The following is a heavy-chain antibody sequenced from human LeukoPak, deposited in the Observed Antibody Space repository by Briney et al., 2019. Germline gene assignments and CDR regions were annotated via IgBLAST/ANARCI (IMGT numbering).Heavy chain of an antibody. V-gene: IGHV3-23*01. CDR1: GLTFSNYA. Sequence: PGGSLRLSCAASGLTFSNYAMTWVRQAPGKGLEWISSITGRGGTSYTDSVKGRFTVYRDNSKNTLYLQMSSLRVGDTALYYCAKDPNGDYVGAFDSWGQGTMVTVSS. CDR2: ITGRGGT. CDR3: AKDPNGDYVGAFDS. J-gene: IGHJ3*01. D-gene: IGHD4-17*01.